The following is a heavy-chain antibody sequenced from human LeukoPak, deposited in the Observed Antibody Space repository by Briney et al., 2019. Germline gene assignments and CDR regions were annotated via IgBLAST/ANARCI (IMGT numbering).Heavy chain of an antibody. J-gene: IGHJ6*03. Sequence: PGGSLRLSCAASGFTFSSYSMNWVRQAPGKGLEWVSSISSSSSYIYYADSVKGRFTISRDNAKNSLYPQMNSLRAEDTAVYYCARDRRGQQLVYYYMDVWGKGTTVTVSS. CDR2: ISSSSSYI. D-gene: IGHD6-13*01. CDR3: ARDRRGQQLVYYYMDV. CDR1: GFTFSSYS. V-gene: IGHV3-21*01.